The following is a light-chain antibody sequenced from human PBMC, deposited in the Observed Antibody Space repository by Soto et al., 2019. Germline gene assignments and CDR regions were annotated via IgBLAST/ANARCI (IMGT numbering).Light chain of an antibody. Sequence: QSALTQPPSVSGAPGQRVTISCTGSSSNIGAGYDVHWYQQLPGTAPKLLIYGNSNRPSGVPDRFSGSKSGTSASLAITGLQAEDEADYYCQSYDSSLSGSVFGGGIKLTVL. CDR1: SSNIGAGYD. J-gene: IGLJ3*02. CDR2: GNS. V-gene: IGLV1-40*01. CDR3: QSYDSSLSGSV.